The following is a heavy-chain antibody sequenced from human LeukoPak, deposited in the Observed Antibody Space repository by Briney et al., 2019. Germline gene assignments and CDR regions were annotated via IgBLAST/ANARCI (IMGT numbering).Heavy chain of an antibody. D-gene: IGHD3-22*01. CDR1: GGSISSYY. Sequence: PSETLSLTCTVSGGSISSYYWSWIRQPPGKGLEWIGYIYYSGSTNYNPSLKSRVTISVDTSKNQFSLKLSSVTAADTAVYYCARAGLLYYEGRFDPWGQGTLVTVSS. CDR3: ARAGLLYYEGRFDP. CDR2: IYYSGST. V-gene: IGHV4-59*01. J-gene: IGHJ5*02.